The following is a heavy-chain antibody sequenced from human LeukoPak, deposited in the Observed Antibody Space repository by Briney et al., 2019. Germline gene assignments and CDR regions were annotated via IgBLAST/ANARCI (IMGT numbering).Heavy chain of an antibody. V-gene: IGHV4-59*01. J-gene: IGHJ4*02. CDR1: GGSISSYY. CDR3: ARVGVMVRGVFDY. Sequence: WETLSLTCTVSGGSISSYYWSWLRQPPGKGLEWIGYIYYSGSTNYNPSPKSRVTISVDTSKNQFSLRLSSVTAADTAVYYCARVGVMVRGVFDYWGEGTLVTVSS. D-gene: IGHD3-10*01. CDR2: IYYSGST.